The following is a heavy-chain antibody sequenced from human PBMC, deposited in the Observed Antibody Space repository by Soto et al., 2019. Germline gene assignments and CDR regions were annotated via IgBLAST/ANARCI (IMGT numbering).Heavy chain of an antibody. J-gene: IGHJ6*02. CDR1: GGSISSYY. V-gene: IGHV4-59*01. CDR3: ASSPIAAADVYYYGMDV. Sequence: QVQLQESGPGLVKPSETLSLTCTVSGGSISSYYWSWIRQPPGKGLEWIGYIYYSGSTNYNPSLKSRVTVSGDTSKTQFSLKRSSVTAADTAVYYCASSPIAAADVYYYGMDVWGQGTTVTVSS. D-gene: IGHD6-13*01. CDR2: IYYSGST.